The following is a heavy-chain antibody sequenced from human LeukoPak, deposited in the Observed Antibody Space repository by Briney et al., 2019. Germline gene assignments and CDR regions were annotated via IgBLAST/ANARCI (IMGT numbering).Heavy chain of an antibody. J-gene: IGHJ4*02. CDR1: GFTFSSYG. Sequence: GGSLRLSCAASGFTFSSYGMHWVRQAPGKGLEWVAVISYDGSNKYYADSVKGRFTISRDNSKNTLYLQMNSLRAEDTAVYYCARRITPIDYWGQGTLVTVSS. CDR3: ARRITPIDY. V-gene: IGHV3-30*03. D-gene: IGHD5-24*01. CDR2: ISYDGSNK.